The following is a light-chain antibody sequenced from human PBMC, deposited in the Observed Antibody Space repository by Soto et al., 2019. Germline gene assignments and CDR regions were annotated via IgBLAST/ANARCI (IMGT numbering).Light chain of an antibody. CDR1: SSDVGGFNY. CDR2: EVS. J-gene: IGLJ3*02. V-gene: IGLV2-14*01. Sequence: QSALTQPASVSGSPGQSITISCTGTSSDVGGFNYVSWYQQYPGEAPKLLIYEVSNRPSGVSSRFSGSKSGNTASLTISGLQADDEGDYYCSSFTTSNTWVFGGGTKLTVL. CDR3: SSFTTSNTWV.